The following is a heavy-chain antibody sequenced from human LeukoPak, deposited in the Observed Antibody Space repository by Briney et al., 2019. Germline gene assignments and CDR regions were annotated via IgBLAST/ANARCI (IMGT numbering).Heavy chain of an antibody. D-gene: IGHD2-2*01. Sequence: GGSLRLSCTASGFTFSSYTMNWVRQAPGKGLEWVSSISTSSTYIYYADSVKGRFTISRDNSKNTLYLQMNSLRAEDTAVYYCARGGLGYCSSTSCYGWTFDIWGQGTMVTVSS. CDR2: ISTSSTYI. CDR1: GFTFSSYT. V-gene: IGHV3-21*01. J-gene: IGHJ3*02. CDR3: ARGGLGYCSSTSCYGWTFDI.